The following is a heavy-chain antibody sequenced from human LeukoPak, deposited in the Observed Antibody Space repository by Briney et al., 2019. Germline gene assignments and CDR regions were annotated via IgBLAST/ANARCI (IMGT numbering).Heavy chain of an antibody. J-gene: IGHJ6*02. Sequence: GGSLRLSCAASGFTFSSYGMDWVRQAPGNGLEWVAVISYDGSNKYYADSAKGRFTISRDNPKNTLYLQMNSLRAEDTAGYYCAKDQGWSRLEWGMDVWGQGTTVTVSS. CDR2: ISYDGSNK. CDR1: GFTFSSYG. CDR3: AKDQGWSRLEWGMDV. V-gene: IGHV3-30*18. D-gene: IGHD2-15*01.